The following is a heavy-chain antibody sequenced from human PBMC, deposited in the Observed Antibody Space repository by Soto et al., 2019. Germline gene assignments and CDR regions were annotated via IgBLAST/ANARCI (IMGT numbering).Heavy chain of an antibody. D-gene: IGHD2-2*01. CDR3: ASLVEDYYYGMDV. CDR2: IYYSGST. Sequence: SETLSLTCTVSGGSISSGGYYWSWIRQHPGKGLEWIGYIYYSGSTYYNPSLKSRVTISVDTSKNQFSLKLSSVTAADTAVYYCASLVEDYYYGMDVWGQGTTVTVS. V-gene: IGHV4-31*03. CDR1: GGSISSGGYY. J-gene: IGHJ6*02.